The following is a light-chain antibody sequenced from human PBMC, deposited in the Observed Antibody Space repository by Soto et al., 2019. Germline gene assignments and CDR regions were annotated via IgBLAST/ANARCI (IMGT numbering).Light chain of an antibody. CDR3: NSYAGDIIRFV. Sequence: QSALTQPPSASGSPGQSVAISCTGTSSDVGGYNYVSWYQQHPGKAPKLMIYEVNKRPSGVPDRFSGSKSGNTASLTVSGLQAEDEADYYCNSYAGDIIRFVFGTGTKLTVL. V-gene: IGLV2-8*01. CDR1: SSDVGGYNY. CDR2: EVN. J-gene: IGLJ1*01.